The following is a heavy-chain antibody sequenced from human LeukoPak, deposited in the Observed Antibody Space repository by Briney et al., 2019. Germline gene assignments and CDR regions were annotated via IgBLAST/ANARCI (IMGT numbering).Heavy chain of an antibody. CDR1: GGSISSSSYY. CDR2: IYYSGST. V-gene: IGHV4-39*07. J-gene: IGHJ4*02. CDR3: ARVTAWSTVDYFDY. D-gene: IGHD4-23*01. Sequence: PSETLSLTCTVSGGSISSSSYYWGWIRQPPGKGLEWIGSIYYSGSTYYNPSLKSRVTISVDTSKNQFSLKLSSVTAADTAVYYCARVTAWSTVDYFDYWGQGTLVTVSS.